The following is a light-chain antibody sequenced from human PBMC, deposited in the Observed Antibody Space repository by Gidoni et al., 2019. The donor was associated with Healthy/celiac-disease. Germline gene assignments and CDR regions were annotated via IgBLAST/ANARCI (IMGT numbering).Light chain of an antibody. Sequence: DIQMTQSPSTLSASVGDRVTITCRASQSISSWLAWYQQKPGKAPKLLIYKASSLESGVPSRFSGSGSGTEFTLTISSLQPDDFATYYCQQYNSSPFXGXTKVEIK. V-gene: IGKV1-5*03. CDR1: QSISSW. CDR3: QQYNSSP. CDR2: KAS. J-gene: IGKJ4*01.